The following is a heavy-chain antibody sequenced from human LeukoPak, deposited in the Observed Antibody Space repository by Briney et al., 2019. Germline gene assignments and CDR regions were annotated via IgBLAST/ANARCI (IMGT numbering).Heavy chain of an antibody. CDR2: INEDGGEE. J-gene: IGHJ4*02. V-gene: IGHV3-7*03. CDR1: GFIFSTYW. D-gene: IGHD2-8*01. Sequence: PGGSLRLSCAASGFIFSTYWMNWVRQAPGKGLEWVASINEDGGEEYYVDSVKGRFTISRDNAKNALYLQMYSLRVEDTASYYCVRDRPSYYYFDYWGQGTLVTVSS. CDR3: VRDRPSYYYFDY.